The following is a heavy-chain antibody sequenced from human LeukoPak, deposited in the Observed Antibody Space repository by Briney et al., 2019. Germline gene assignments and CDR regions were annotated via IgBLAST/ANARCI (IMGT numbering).Heavy chain of an antibody. D-gene: IGHD3-22*01. Sequence: ASVKVSCKASGYTFTSYDINWVRQATGQGLEWMGWMNPNSGDTAYAHKFQGRVTITRNTSISTAYMELSSLRSEDTAVYYCATEDYYDSGSFDPWGQGTPVTVSS. V-gene: IGHV1-8*03. CDR3: ATEDYYDSGSFDP. CDR1: GYTFTSYD. CDR2: MNPNSGDT. J-gene: IGHJ5*02.